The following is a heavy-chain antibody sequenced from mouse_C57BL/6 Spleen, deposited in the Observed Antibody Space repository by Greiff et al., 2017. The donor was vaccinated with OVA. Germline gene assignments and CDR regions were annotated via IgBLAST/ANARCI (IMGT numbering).Heavy chain of an antibody. Sequence: QVQLQQPGAELVKPGASVKLSCKASGYTFTSYWMQWVKQRPGQGLEWIGEIDPSDSYTNSNQKFKGKATLTVDTSSSTAYMQLSSLTSEDSAVYYCARGGSPSYWGQGTSVTVSS. CDR1: GYTFTSYW. CDR3: ARGGSPSY. V-gene: IGHV1-50*01. D-gene: IGHD1-1*01. J-gene: IGHJ4*01. CDR2: IDPSDSYT.